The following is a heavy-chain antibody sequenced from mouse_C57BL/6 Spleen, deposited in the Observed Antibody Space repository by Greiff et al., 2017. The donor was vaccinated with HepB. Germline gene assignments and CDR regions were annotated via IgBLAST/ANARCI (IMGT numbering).Heavy chain of an antibody. V-gene: IGHV7-3*01. Sequence: EVKLMESGGGLVQPGGSLSLSCAASGFTFTDYYMSWVRQPPGKALEWLGFIRNKANGYTTEYSASVKGRFTISRDNSQSILYLQMNALRAEDSATYYCARYDAFNWDPFAYWGQGTLVTVSA. D-gene: IGHD4-1*01. CDR3: ARYDAFNWDPFAY. J-gene: IGHJ3*01. CDR2: IRNKANGYTT. CDR1: GFTFTDYY.